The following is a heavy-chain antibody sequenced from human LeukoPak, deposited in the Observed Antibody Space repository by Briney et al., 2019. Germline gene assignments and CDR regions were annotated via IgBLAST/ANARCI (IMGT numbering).Heavy chain of an antibody. Sequence: GASVKVSCKASGGTFSSYAISWVRQAPGQGLEWMGRIIPILGIANYAQKFQGRVTITADKSTSTAYMELSSLRSEDTAVYYCARGARGYSKYSDYWGQGTLVTVSS. CDR2: IIPILGIA. CDR1: GGTFSSYA. V-gene: IGHV1-69*04. CDR3: ARGARGYSKYSDY. J-gene: IGHJ4*02. D-gene: IGHD4-11*01.